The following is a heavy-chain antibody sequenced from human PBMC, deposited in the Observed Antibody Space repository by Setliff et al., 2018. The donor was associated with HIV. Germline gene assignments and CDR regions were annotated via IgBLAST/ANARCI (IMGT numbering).Heavy chain of an antibody. D-gene: IGHD3-16*01. CDR3: ARGQLGAEYDYVNEFYFDYMDV. Sequence: PSETLSLTCTVSGDSIRSNFNYWGWIRQPPGKGLEWIGIIYYSGSNYDNPSLKNRVAMSMDTSRNQFSLRLKSVTAADTAIYYCARGQLGAEYDYVNEFYFDYMDVWGEGTTVTVSS. V-gene: IGHV4-39*07. CDR2: IYYSGSN. J-gene: IGHJ6*03. CDR1: GDSIRSNFNY.